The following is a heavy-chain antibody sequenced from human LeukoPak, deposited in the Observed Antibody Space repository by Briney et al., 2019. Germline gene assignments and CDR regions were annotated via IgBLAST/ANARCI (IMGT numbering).Heavy chain of an antibody. V-gene: IGHV3-30*18. J-gene: IGHJ4*02. Sequence: GGSLRLSCAASGFTFSSYGMHWVRQAPGKGLEWVAVISYDGSNKYYADSVKGRFTISRDNSKNTLYLQMNSLRAEDTAVYYCAKAALRLWFGESRGYYFDYWGQGSLVTVS. CDR1: GFTFSSYG. CDR2: ISYDGSNK. CDR3: AKAALRLWFGESRGYYFDY. D-gene: IGHD3-10*01.